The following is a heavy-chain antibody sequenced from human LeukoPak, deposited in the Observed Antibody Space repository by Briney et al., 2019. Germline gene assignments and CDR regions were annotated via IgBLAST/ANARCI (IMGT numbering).Heavy chain of an antibody. V-gene: IGHV3-64*01. CDR2: ISSNGGST. D-gene: IGHD3-3*01. J-gene: IGHJ4*02. CDR1: GFTFSSYA. CDR3: ASLGYDFWSGYYDEAALDY. Sequence: GGSLRLSCAASGFTFSSYAMHWVRQAPGKGLEYVSAISSNGGSTYYANSVKGRFTISRDNSKNTLYLQMGSLRAEDMAVYYCASLGYDFWSGYYDEAALDYWGQGTLVTVSS.